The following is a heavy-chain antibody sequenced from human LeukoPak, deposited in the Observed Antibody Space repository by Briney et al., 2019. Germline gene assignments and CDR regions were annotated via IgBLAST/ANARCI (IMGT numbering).Heavy chain of an antibody. D-gene: IGHD3/OR15-3a*01. CDR2: IRFDGTNR. CDR1: GFTFSNHI. J-gene: IGHJ1*01. Sequence: GGSLKLSCAASGFTFSNHIMHWVRQAPGKGLEWVSFIRFDGTNRHYVDSVKGRFTISRDNPNNMLYLQMNSLKFDDTAVYYCARDAYHSGDLDQWGEGTLVIVSS. V-gene: IGHV3-30*02. CDR3: ARDAYHSGDLDQ.